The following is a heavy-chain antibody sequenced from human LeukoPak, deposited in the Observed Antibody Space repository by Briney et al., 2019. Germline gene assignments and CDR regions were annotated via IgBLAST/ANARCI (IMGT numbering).Heavy chain of an antibody. CDR2: IWYDGSNK. CDR1: GFTFSSYG. J-gene: IGHJ3*02. D-gene: IGHD5-18*01. CDR3: AKGAYSYDDAFDI. Sequence: GGSLRLSCAASGFTFSSYGMHWVRQAPGKGLEWVAVIWYDGSNKNYADSVKGRFTISRDNSKNTLYLQMNSLRAEDTAVYYCAKGAYSYDDAFDIWGQGTMVTVSS. V-gene: IGHV3-33*06.